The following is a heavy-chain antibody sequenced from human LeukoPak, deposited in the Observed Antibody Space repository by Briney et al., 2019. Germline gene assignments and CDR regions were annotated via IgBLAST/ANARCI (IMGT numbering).Heavy chain of an antibody. Sequence: ASVKVSCKAFGYTFTGYYMHWVRQAPGQGLEWMGWINPNSGGTNYAQKFQGRVTMTRDTSISTAYMELSRLRSDDTAVYYCARDSGYSGYVEVVWGQGTLVTVSS. CDR3: ARDSGYSGYVEVV. V-gene: IGHV1-2*02. CDR2: INPNSGGT. J-gene: IGHJ4*02. CDR1: GYTFTGYY. D-gene: IGHD5-12*01.